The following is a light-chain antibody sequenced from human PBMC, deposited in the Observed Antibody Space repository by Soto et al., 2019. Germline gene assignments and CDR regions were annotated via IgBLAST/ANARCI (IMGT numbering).Light chain of an antibody. V-gene: IGKV4-1*01. J-gene: IGKJ4*01. CDR1: QIIFYSSNNENY. CDR3: QQYYSSPLT. Sequence: DIVLPLSPDSLALSLGERAAINCTSGQIIFYSSNNENYLAWYQQKPGQPPKLLIYGASTRESGVPDRFSGSGSGTDFTLTISSLQAEDVAVYYCQQYYSSPLTFGGGTKVDIK. CDR2: GAS.